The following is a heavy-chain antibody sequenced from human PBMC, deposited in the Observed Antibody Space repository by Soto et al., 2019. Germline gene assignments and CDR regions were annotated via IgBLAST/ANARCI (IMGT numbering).Heavy chain of an antibody. D-gene: IGHD3-3*01. J-gene: IGHJ4*02. CDR2: INPSGGST. CDR1: GYTFTSYY. V-gene: IGHV1-46*01. Sequence: ASVNVSCKASGYTFTSYYMHWVRQAPGQGLEWMGIINPSGGSTSYAQKFQGRVTMTRDTSTSTVYMELSSLRSEDTAVYYCARDSALRFLEWSIDYWGQGTLVTVSS. CDR3: ARDSALRFLEWSIDY.